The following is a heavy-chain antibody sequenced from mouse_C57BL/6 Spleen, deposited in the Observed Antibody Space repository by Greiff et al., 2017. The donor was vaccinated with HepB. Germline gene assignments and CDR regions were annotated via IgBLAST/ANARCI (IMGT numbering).Heavy chain of an antibody. V-gene: IGHV8-12*01. CDR2: IYWDDDK. CDR3: ARTYYYGSERGAMDY. CDR1: GFSLSTSGMG. J-gene: IGHJ4*01. D-gene: IGHD1-1*01. Sequence: QVTLKESGPGILQSSQTLSLTCSFSGFSLSTSGMGVSWIRQPSGKGLEWLAHIYWDDDKRYNPSLKSRLTISKDTSRNQVFLKITSVDTADTATYYCARTYYYGSERGAMDYWGQGTSVTVSS.